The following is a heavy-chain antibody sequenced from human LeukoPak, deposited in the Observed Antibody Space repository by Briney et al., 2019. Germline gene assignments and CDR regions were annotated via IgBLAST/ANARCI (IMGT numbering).Heavy chain of an antibody. CDR2: IYYSGST. Sequence: SETLSLTCTVSGGSISSYYWSWIRQPPGKGLEWIGYIYYSGSTNYNPSLKSRVTISLDTSKNQFSLKLSSVTAADTAVYYCARVVQLTPPPSYYYYSYMDVWGKGTTVTVSS. CDR1: GGSISSYY. CDR3: ARVVQLTPPPSYYYYSYMDV. D-gene: IGHD6-6*01. J-gene: IGHJ6*03. V-gene: IGHV4-59*01.